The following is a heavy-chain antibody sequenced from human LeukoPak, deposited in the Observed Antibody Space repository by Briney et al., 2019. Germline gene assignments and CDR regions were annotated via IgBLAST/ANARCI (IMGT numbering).Heavy chain of an antibody. J-gene: IGHJ5*02. CDR2: IYYSGST. V-gene: IGHV4-39*07. CDR3: ARGYSTPSWFDP. Sequence: PGGSLRLSCAASGFTFSSYWMSWVRQPPGKGLEWIGSIYYSGSTYYNPSLKSRVTISVDTSKNQFSLKLSSVTAADTAVYYCARGYSTPSWFDPWGQGTLVTVSS. CDR1: GFTFSSYW. D-gene: IGHD1-26*01.